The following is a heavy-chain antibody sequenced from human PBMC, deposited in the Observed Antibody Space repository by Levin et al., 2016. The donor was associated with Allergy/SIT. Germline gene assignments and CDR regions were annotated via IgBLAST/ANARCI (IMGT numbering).Heavy chain of an antibody. V-gene: IGHV1-2*02. Sequence: ASVKVSCKASGYTFTVFYMHWVRQAPGQGLEWMGWMKPTSGHTDYAQKFKGRVNMTRDTSISTAYMELRGLKSDDTAVYYCARGYYGIHYRDALDMWGQGTMVSVSS. J-gene: IGHJ3*02. CDR2: MKPTSGHT. CDR1: GYTFTVFY. CDR3: ARGYYGIHYRDALDM. D-gene: IGHD3-10*01.